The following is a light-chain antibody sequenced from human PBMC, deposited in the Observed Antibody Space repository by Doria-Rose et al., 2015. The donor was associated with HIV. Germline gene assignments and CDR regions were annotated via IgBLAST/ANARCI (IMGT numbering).Light chain of an antibody. J-gene: IGKJ3*01. Sequence: VLTQSPESLGMSLGERATLNCKSNQSLLYTSKDYLAWYQQKPGQPPILLIYWASTRQSGIPARFSGSGSGTDFTLTISSLEAEDVAVYYCQQYYDTPSFGPGTTVDIK. CDR2: WAS. CDR3: QQYYDTPS. V-gene: IGKV4-1*01. CDR1: QSLLYTSKDY.